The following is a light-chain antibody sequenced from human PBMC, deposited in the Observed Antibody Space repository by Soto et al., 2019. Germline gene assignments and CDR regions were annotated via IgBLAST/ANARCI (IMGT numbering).Light chain of an antibody. V-gene: IGLV4-60*02. J-gene: IGLJ3*02. CDR3: ETWDDNTWV. CDR1: SGHSSFI. CDR2: LEGDGSY. Sequence: QPVLTQSSSASASLGSSVKLTCTLSSGHSSFIIAWHQQQPGKAPRFLMKLEGDGSYDQGSGVPDRFSGSSSGADRYLTIANLQFEDEADYYCETWDDNTWVFGGGTKLTVL.